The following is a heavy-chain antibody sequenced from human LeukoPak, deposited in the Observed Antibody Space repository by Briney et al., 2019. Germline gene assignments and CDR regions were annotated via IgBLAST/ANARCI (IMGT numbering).Heavy chain of an antibody. Sequence: SETLSLTCTVSGGSISSSSYYWGWIRQPPGKGLEWIGSIYYSGSTYYNPSLKSQVTISVDTSKNQFSLKLRSVTAADTAVYYCARGSIVVVVAALYYFDYWGQGTLVTVSS. D-gene: IGHD2-15*01. V-gene: IGHV4-39*01. J-gene: IGHJ4*02. CDR2: IYYSGST. CDR1: GGSISSSSYY. CDR3: ARGSIVVVVAALYYFDY.